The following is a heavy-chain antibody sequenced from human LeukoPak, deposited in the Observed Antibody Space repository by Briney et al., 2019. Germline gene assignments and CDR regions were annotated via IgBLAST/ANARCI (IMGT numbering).Heavy chain of an antibody. CDR3: ARRYYYDSSGYPNWFDP. CDR2: IYYSGST. Sequence: PSETLSLTCTVSGGSISSSSYYWGWIRQPPGKGLEWIGSIYYSGSTYYNPSLKSRVTISVDTSKNQFSLKLSSVTAADTAVYYCARRYYYDSSGYPNWFDPWGQGTLVTVSS. V-gene: IGHV4-39*01. CDR1: GGSISSSSYY. J-gene: IGHJ5*02. D-gene: IGHD3-22*01.